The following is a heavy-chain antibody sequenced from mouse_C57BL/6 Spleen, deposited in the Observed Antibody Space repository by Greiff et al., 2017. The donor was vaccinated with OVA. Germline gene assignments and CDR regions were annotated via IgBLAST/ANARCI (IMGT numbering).Heavy chain of an antibody. CDR1: GYTFTGYW. CDR2: ILPGSGST. Sequence: QVQLQQSGAELMKPGASVKLSCKATGYTFTGYWIEWVKQRPGHGLEWIGEILPGSGSTNYNEKFKGKATFTAYTSSNTAYMQLSSLTTEDSAIYDCARGGAAQATKLFFDYWGQGTTLTVSS. D-gene: IGHD3-2*02. J-gene: IGHJ2*01. CDR3: ARGGAAQATKLFFDY. V-gene: IGHV1-9*01.